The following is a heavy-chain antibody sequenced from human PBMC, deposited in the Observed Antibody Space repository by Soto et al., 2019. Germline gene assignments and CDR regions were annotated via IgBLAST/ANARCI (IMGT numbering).Heavy chain of an antibody. V-gene: IGHV1-46*01. CDR2: INPSGGST. D-gene: IGHD2-15*01. CDR3: ASRAYCSGGSCYLAHAFDI. CDR1: GYTFTSYY. Sequence: QVQLVQSGAEVKKPGASVKVSCKASGYTFTSYYMHWVRQAPGQGLEWMGIINPSGGSTSYAQKFQGRVTMTRDTSTSTVYMELSSLRSEDTAVYYCASRAYCSGGSCYLAHAFDIWGQGTMVTVSS. J-gene: IGHJ3*02.